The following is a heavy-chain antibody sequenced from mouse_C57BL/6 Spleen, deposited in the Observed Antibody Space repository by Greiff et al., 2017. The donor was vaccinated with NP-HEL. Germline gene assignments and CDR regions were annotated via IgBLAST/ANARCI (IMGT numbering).Heavy chain of an antibody. J-gene: IGHJ3*01. D-gene: IGHD1-1*01. CDR1: GYTFTTYP. V-gene: IGHV1-47*01. Sequence: QVQLQQSGAELVKPGASVKMSCKASGYTFTTYPIEWMKQNHGKSLEWIGNFHPYNDDTKYNEKFKGKATLTVEKSSSTVYLELSRLTSDDSAVYYWARRGDYYGSSYEAWFAYWGQGTLVTVSA. CDR2: FHPYNDDT. CDR3: ARRGDYYGSSYEAWFAY.